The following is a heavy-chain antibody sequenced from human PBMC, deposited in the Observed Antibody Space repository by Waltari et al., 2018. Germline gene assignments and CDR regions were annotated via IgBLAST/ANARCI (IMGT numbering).Heavy chain of an antibody. CDR2: IYYSWST. J-gene: IGHJ5*02. V-gene: IGHV4-39*01. CDR1: GGSISSSSYY. D-gene: IGHD6-6*01. Sequence: QLQLQESGPGLVKPSETLSLTCTVSGGSISSSSYYWGWIRQPPGKGLEWIGSIYYSWSTYYNPSLKSRVTIAVDTSKNQFSLKLSSVTAADTAVYYCARLSYSSSSEGWFDPWGQGTLVTVSS. CDR3: ARLSYSSSSEGWFDP.